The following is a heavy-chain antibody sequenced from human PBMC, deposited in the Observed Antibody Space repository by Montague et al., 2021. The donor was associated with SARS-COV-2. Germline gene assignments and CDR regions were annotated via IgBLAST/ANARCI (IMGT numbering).Heavy chain of an antibody. Sequence: SETLSLTCTVSGASITSYFWSWVRQPPGKGLEWIGYVSYGGSTNYNPSLKSRVTISVDTSKNQFSFNLSSVTAADTAMYYCARGHMDIVSTIFDSWGQGTLVTVSS. J-gene: IGHJ4*02. CDR3: ARGHMDIVSTIFDS. CDR1: GASITSYF. D-gene: IGHD5/OR15-5a*01. CDR2: VSYGGST. V-gene: IGHV4-59*01.